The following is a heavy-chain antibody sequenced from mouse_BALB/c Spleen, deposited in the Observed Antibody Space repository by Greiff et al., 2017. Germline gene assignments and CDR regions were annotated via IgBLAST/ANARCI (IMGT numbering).Heavy chain of an antibody. V-gene: IGHV1-87*01. CDR2: IYPGDGDT. CDR3: ARYWDWYFDV. J-gene: IGHJ1*01. CDR1: GYTFTSYW. D-gene: IGHD4-1*01. Sequence: VQLQQSGAELARPGASVKLSCKASGYTFTSYWMQWVKQRPGQGLEWIGAIYPGDGDTRYTQKFKGKATLTADKSSSTAYMQLSSLASEDSAVYYCARYWDWYFDVWGAGTTVTVSS.